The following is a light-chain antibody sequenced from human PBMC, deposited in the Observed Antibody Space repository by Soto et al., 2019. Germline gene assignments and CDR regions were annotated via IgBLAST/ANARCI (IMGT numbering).Light chain of an antibody. CDR2: GAS. J-gene: IGKJ2*01. V-gene: IGKV3-15*01. CDR3: QQYNNWPPAYT. CDR1: QRISSN. Sequence: EIVLTQSPATLSLSPGERATLSCRASQRISSNLAWYHQKPGQAPRLLIYGASTRATGIPERFSGSGSGTEFTLTISSLQSEDFAVYYCQQYNNWPPAYTFGQGTKVDIK.